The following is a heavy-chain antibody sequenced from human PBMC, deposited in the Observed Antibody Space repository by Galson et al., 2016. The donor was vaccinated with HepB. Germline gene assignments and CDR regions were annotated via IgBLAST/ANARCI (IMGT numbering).Heavy chain of an antibody. V-gene: IGHV4-31*03. CDR2: IYYSGST. D-gene: IGHD3-3*01. CDR3: ARDPERDFWSDYSWNGMAV. CDR1: GGSNSDEH. Sequence: TLSLTCTIYGGSNSDEHWTWIRQHPGKGLEWIGYIYYSGSTYYNPSLKSRLMISIDTSKTQFSLTLRSVTAADPAVYYCARDPERDFWSDYSWNGMAVWGQGTTVTVSS. J-gene: IGHJ6*02.